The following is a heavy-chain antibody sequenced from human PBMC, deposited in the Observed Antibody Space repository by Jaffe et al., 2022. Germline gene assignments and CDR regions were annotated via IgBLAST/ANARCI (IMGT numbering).Heavy chain of an antibody. CDR1: GFSLSTSGVG. Sequence: QITLKESGPTLVKPTQTLTLTCTFSGFSLSTSGVGVGWIRQPPGKALEWLALIYWNDDKRYSPSLKSRLTITKDTSKNQVVLTMTNMDPVDTATYYCAHRRVFYGYCSGGSCYPGTTGAFDIWGQGTMVTVSS. CDR3: AHRRVFYGYCSGGSCYPGTTGAFDI. CDR2: IYWNDDK. J-gene: IGHJ3*02. V-gene: IGHV2-5*01. D-gene: IGHD2-15*01.